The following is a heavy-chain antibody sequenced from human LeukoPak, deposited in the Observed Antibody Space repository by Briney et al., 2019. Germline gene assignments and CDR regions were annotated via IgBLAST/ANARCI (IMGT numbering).Heavy chain of an antibody. Sequence: GASVKVSCKASGYIFTDFYIHWVRQSPGQGPEWMGWINPYSGDTKYAQKFQGRVTLTRGTPISTAYMEVTRLRSDDTAVYYCARGRRKVVTASSFYYHYYMDVWGKGTTVTISS. CDR3: ARGRRKVVTASSFYYHYYMDV. J-gene: IGHJ6*03. CDR2: INPYSGDT. D-gene: IGHD2-21*02. V-gene: IGHV1-2*02. CDR1: GYIFTDFY.